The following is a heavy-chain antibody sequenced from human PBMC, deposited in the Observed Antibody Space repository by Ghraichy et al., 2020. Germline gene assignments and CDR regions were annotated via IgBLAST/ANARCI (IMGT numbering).Heavy chain of an antibody. CDR2: IKPDGSEK. Sequence: LSLTCAASGFTFSNYWMTWVRQAPGRGPEWVANIKPDGSEKFYVDSVKGRFTISGDNSKNTLYLQMNSLRAEDTAVYYCARDQDSSGWGDFDYWGQGTLVTVSS. CDR3: ARDQDSSGWGDFDY. D-gene: IGHD6-19*01. CDR1: GFTFSNYW. V-gene: IGHV3-7*01. J-gene: IGHJ4*02.